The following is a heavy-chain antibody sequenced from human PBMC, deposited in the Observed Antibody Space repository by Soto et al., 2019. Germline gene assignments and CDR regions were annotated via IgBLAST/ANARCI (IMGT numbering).Heavy chain of an antibody. CDR2: ISYDGSNK. Sequence: GGSLRLSYAASGFTFSSYGMHWVRQAPGKGLEWVAVISYDGSNKYYADSVKGRFTISRDNSKNTLYLQMNSLRAEDTAVYYCAKDDDILTGLVDYWGQGT. CDR1: GFTFSSYG. V-gene: IGHV3-30*18. D-gene: IGHD3-9*01. J-gene: IGHJ4*02. CDR3: AKDDDILTGLVDY.